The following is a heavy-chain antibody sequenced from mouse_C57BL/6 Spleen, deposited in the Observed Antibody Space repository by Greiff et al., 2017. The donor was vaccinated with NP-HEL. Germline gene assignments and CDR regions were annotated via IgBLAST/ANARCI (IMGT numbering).Heavy chain of an antibody. CDR3: ARVGEAGTSRDYFDY. V-gene: IGHV3-6*01. CDR1: GYSITSGYY. CDR2: ISYDGSN. J-gene: IGHJ2*01. D-gene: IGHD3-3*01. Sequence: DVKLQESGPGLVKPSQSLSLTCSVTGYSITSGYYWNWIRQFPGNKLEWMGYISYDGSNNYNPSLKNRIAITRDTSKNQFFLKLNSVTTEDTATYYCARVGEAGTSRDYFDYWGQGTTLTVSS.